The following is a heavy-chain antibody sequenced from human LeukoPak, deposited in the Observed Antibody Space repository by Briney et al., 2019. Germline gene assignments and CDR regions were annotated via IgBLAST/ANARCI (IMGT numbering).Heavy chain of an antibody. J-gene: IGHJ4*02. V-gene: IGHV3-74*01. CDR3: ARLGVAAGFDS. CDR2: INRDGSGT. CDR1: GFTFNNYW. D-gene: IGHD6-13*01. Sequence: AGGSLRLSCAASGFTFNNYWMQWVRQAPGKGLVWLSHINRDGSGTAYADSVKGRFTISRDNAKNTLYPQVNSLRAEDTALYYCARLGVAAGFDSWGQGTLVTVSS.